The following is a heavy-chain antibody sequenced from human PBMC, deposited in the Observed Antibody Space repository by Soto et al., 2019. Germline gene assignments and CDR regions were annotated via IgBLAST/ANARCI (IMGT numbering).Heavy chain of an antibody. J-gene: IGHJ4*02. CDR2: ISYDGSNK. CDR1: GFTFSSYG. CDR3: AKDHTNYYDSSGSWLFDY. Sequence: HPGGSLRLSCAASGFTFSSYGMHWVRQAPGKGLEWVAVISYDGSNKYYADSVRGRFTISRDNSKNTLYLQMNSLRAEDTAVYYCAKDHTNYYDSSGSWLFDYWGQGTLVTVSP. D-gene: IGHD3-22*01. V-gene: IGHV3-30*18.